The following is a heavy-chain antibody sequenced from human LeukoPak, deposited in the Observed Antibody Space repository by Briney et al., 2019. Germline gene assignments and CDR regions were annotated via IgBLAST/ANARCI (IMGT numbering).Heavy chain of an antibody. CDR3: ARRYVAARHFDY. D-gene: IGHD6-6*01. J-gene: IGHJ4*02. Sequence: SETLSLTCTVSGGSISSSSYYWGWIRQPPGKGLEWIGSIYYSGSTYYNPSLKSRVTISVDRSKNQFSLKLSSVTAADTAVYYCARRYVAARHFDYWGQGTLVTVSS. V-gene: IGHV4-39*01. CDR1: GGSISSSSYY. CDR2: IYYSGST.